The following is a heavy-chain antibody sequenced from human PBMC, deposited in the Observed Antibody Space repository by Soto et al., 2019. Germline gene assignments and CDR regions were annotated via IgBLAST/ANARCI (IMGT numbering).Heavy chain of an antibody. CDR3: ARLFWSGYYTENWFGP. J-gene: IGHJ5*02. V-gene: IGHV5-51*01. Sequence: GDSVNISCKGSGYNFTSYWIGSVRQMHGKGLEWMGIIYPGYSDTRYSPSFQGQVTISADKSISTAYLQWSSLKASDTAMYYCARLFWSGYYTENWFGPWGQGTLVTVSS. CDR2: IYPGYSDT. D-gene: IGHD3-3*01. CDR1: GYNFTSYW.